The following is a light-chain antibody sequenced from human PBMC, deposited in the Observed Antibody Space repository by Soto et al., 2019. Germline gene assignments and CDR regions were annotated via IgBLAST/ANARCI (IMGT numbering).Light chain of an antibody. Sequence: DIQMTQSPSSLSGSVGDRVSITCRASQGISNALAWYQQKPGKVPKLLIYAASTLQSGVPSRFSGNGSGTYFTLNISSLKPEDVASYYCQKYDSAPWTFGQGTKVEIK. J-gene: IGKJ1*01. CDR2: AAS. CDR1: QGISNA. V-gene: IGKV1-27*01. CDR3: QKYDSAPWT.